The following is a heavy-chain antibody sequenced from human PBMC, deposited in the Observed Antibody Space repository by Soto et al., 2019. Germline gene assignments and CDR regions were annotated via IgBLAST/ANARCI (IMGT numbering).Heavy chain of an antibody. Sequence: EVQLVESGGGLVQPGGSLRLSCAASGFTFNTYSMNWVRQAPGKGLELISYISSSSTIYYADSVKGRFTISGDNAKKSLYLQMNTLRAEDTAVYYCARDLSLNWFDSWGQGTLVTVSS. CDR1: GFTFNTYS. CDR3: ARDLSLNWFDS. J-gene: IGHJ5*01. CDR2: ISSSSTI. V-gene: IGHV3-48*01.